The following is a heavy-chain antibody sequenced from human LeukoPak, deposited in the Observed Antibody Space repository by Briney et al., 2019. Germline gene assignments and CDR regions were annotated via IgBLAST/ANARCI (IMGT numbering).Heavy chain of an antibody. V-gene: IGHV4-34*01. CDR1: GGSFSGYY. J-gene: IGHJ3*02. Sequence: SETLSLTCAVYGGSFSGYYWSWIRQPPGKGLEWIGEINHSGSTNYNPSLKSRVTISVDTSKNQFSLQLSSVTAADTAVYYCARGSVNFDIWGQGTMVTVSS. CDR3: ARGSVNFDI. CDR2: INHSGST.